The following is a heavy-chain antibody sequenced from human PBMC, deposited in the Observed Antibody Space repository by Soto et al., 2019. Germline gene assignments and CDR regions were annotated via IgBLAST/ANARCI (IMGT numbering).Heavy chain of an antibody. CDR2: ISAYNGNT. CDR3: ARGGSIAPPYYYYYGMDV. CDR1: GYNFTSYG. D-gene: IGHD6-6*01. Sequence: ASVKASCKASGYNFTSYGISWVRQAPGQGLEWMGWISAYNGNTNYAQKLQGRVTMTTDTSTSTAYMELRTLRSDDTAVYYCARGGSIAPPYYYYYGMDVWGQGTTVTVSS. J-gene: IGHJ6*02. V-gene: IGHV1-18*04.